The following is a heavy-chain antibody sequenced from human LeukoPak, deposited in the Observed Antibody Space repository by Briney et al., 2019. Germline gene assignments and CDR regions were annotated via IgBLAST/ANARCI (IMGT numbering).Heavy chain of an antibody. CDR3: AKDTMVRGPTTLFNCLDP. CDR1: GFTFGGYA. D-gene: IGHD3-10*01. V-gene: IGHV3-49*03. CDR2: ISSKAYGGTR. J-gene: IGHJ5*02. Sequence: PGRSLRLSCTASGFTFGGYAMSWFRQAPGTGLDWVGFISSKAYGGTREYAASVKGRFTISRDDSKSIAYLQMNSLKTEDTAVYYCAKDTMVRGPTTLFNCLDPGGEGTRVSVS.